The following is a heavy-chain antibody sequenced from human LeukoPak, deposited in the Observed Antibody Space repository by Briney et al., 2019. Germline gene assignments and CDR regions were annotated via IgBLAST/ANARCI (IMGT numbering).Heavy chain of an antibody. CDR3: ARALIAAAGNYYYYYGMDV. V-gene: IGHV1-18*01. D-gene: IGHD6-13*01. CDR2: ISAYNGNT. CDR1: GYTFTSYG. J-gene: IGHJ6*02. Sequence: GASVKVSCKASGYTFTSYGISWVRQAPGQGLEWMGWISAYNGNTNYAQKLQGRVTMTTDTSTSTAYMELRSLRSDDTAVYYCARALIAAAGNYYYYYGMDVWGQGTTVTVSS.